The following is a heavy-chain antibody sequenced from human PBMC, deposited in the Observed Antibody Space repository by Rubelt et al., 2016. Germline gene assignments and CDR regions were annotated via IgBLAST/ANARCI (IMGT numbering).Heavy chain of an antibody. CDR3: ARDGYGDSYCEY. CDR2: IYYLGST. V-gene: IGHV4-39*07. Sequence: QLQLQESGPGLVKPSETLSLTCTVSGGSISSSSYYWGWIRQPPGKGLEWIGSIYYLGSTYYNPSLKSRVTISVDRTKNQLSRMLSSWRAADAAVDCCARDGYGDSYCEYCGMGSLVTVSS. J-gene: IGHJ4*02. D-gene: IGHD4-17*01. CDR1: GGSISSSSYY.